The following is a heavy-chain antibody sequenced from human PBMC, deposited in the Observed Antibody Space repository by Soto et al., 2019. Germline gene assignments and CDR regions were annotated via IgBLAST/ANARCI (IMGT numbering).Heavy chain of an antibody. J-gene: IGHJ6*02. V-gene: IGHV1-69*01. Sequence: HVQLVQSGAEVKKPGSSVKVSCKASGGTFSTHAISWVRQAPGQGLEWLGGIIPTLGTPNYAQKFQGRVTVTADEYTSTAYMELSRLTSEDTAVYYCARAAFRSGYYGYYYGMDVWGQGTAVNV. CDR2: IIPTLGTP. D-gene: IGHD3-3*01. CDR3: ARAAFRSGYYGYYYGMDV. CDR1: GGTFSTHA.